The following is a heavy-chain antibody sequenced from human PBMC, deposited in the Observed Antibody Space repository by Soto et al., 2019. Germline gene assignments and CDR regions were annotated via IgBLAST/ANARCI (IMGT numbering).Heavy chain of an antibody. D-gene: IGHD4-17*01. CDR3: ALLTSVYLGAKEAVFDI. CDR1: GYTFTSYY. V-gene: IGHV1-46*03. Sequence: ASVKVSCKASGYTFTSYYMHWVRQAPGQGLEWMGIINPSGGSTSYAQKFQGRVTMTRYTSTSTVYMELSSLRSEDTAVYYCALLTSVYLGAKEAVFDIWGQGTMVIGSS. J-gene: IGHJ3*02. CDR2: INPSGGST.